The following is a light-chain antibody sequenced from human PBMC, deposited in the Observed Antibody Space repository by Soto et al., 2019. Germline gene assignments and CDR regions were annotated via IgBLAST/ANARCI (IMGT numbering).Light chain of an antibody. J-gene: IGKJ1*01. CDR2: GAS. CDR3: QQYDSSPRT. CDR1: QNINSNY. V-gene: IGKV3-20*01. Sequence: EIVLTQSPGTLSLSPGERATLSCRASQNINSNYLAWYQQKPGQSPRVLMYGASSRAPGIPDRFSGSASETDFTLTISRLEPEDLAVYYCQQYDSSPRTFGQGTKVEIK.